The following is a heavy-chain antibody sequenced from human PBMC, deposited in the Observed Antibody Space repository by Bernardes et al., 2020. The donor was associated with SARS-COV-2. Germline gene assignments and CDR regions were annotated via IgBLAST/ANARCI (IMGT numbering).Heavy chain of an antibody. CDR1: GGSISSSSYY. CDR3: ARHESPWLQLDNWFDP. CDR2: IYYSGST. D-gene: IGHD5-12*01. J-gene: IGHJ5*02. Sequence: SETLSLTCTVSGGSISSSSYYWGWIRQPPGKGLEWIGSIYYSGSTYYNPSLKSRVTISVDTSKNQFSLKLSSVTAADTAVYYCARHESPWLQLDNWFDPWGQGTLVTVSS. V-gene: IGHV4-39*01.